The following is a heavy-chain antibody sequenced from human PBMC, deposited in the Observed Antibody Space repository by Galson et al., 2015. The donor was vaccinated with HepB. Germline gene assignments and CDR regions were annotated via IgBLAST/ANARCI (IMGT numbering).Heavy chain of an antibody. D-gene: IGHD3-22*01. V-gene: IGHV3-23*01. CDR3: AKAKEVAITTALDH. J-gene: IGHJ4*02. CDR1: GFTFSSYA. Sequence: SLRLSCAISGFTFSSYAMTWVRQAPGKGLEWVSAISGSGGTTYYADSVRGRFTISRDNSKNTLYLQMNSLRAEDTAVYHCAKAKEVAITTALDHRGQGTLVTVSS. CDR2: ISGSGGTT.